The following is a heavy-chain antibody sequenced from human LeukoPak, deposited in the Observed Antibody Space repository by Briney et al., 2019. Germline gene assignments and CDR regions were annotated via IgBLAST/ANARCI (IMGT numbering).Heavy chain of an antibody. D-gene: IGHD6-19*01. J-gene: IGHJ3*02. CDR1: GFTFSSYE. CDR2: ISSSGSTI. Sequence: GGSLRLSCAASGFTFSSYEMNWVRQAPGKGLEWVSYISSSGSTIYYADSVKGRFTISRDNAKNSLYLQMNSLRAEDTAVYYCARGRELSSGWFLVVAGGAFDIWGQGTMVTVSS. CDR3: ARGRELSSGWFLVVAGGAFDI. V-gene: IGHV3-48*03.